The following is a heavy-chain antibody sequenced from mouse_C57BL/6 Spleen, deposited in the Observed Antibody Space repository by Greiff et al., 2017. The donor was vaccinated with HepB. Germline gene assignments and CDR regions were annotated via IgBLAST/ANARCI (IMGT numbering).Heavy chain of an antibody. J-gene: IGHJ1*03. CDR2: IYPGSGNT. CDR1: GYTFTDYY. CDR3: ARVAYYYGSSHWYFDV. V-gene: IGHV1-84*01. D-gene: IGHD1-1*01. Sequence: QVQLQQSGPELVKPGASVKISCKASGYTFTDYYINWVKQRPGQGLEWIGWIYPGSGNTKYNEKFKGKATLTVDTSSSTAYMQLSSLTSEDSAVYFCARVAYYYGSSHWYFDVWGTGTTVTVSS.